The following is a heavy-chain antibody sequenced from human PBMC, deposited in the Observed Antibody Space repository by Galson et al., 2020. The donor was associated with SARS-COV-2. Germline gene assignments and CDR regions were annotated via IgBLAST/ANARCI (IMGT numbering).Heavy chain of an antibody. D-gene: IGHD3-22*01. J-gene: IGHJ3*02. CDR3: TTVRRNYDRSGYFYSHAFDI. CDR2: IQSKSDGGTT. CDR1: GFTFSDAW. V-gene: IGHV3-15*01. Sequence: GGSLRLSCAASGFTFSDAWMSWVRQAPGKGLEWVGRIQSKSDGGTTDYAAPVKGRCTLSRDDSKNTLYLQMNSLKTEDTAVYFCTTVRRNYDRSGYFYSHAFDIWGQGTMVTVSS.